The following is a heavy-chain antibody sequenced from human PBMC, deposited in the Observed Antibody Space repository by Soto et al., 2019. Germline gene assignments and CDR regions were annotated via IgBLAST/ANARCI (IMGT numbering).Heavy chain of an antibody. CDR2: ISRSGSTI. J-gene: IGHJ4*02. D-gene: IGHD4-17*01. CDR3: ARPRGYGDYAIEY. Sequence: QVQLVESGGGLVKPGGSLRLSCAASGFTFSDYYMSCIRQAPGKGLEWVSYISRSGSTIYYTDLVKGRFTTSRDNAKNSLYLQMNSLRAEDPAVSYCARPRGYGDYAIEYWGQGTLVTVSS. V-gene: IGHV3-11*01. CDR1: GFTFSDYY.